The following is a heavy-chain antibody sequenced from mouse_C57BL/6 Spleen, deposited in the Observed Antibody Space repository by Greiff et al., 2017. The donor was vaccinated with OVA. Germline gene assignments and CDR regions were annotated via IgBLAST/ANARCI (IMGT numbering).Heavy chain of an antibody. CDR1: GYTFTSYW. CDR3: ARDDYGSSDDAMDY. CDR2: IYPGSGST. J-gene: IGHJ4*01. D-gene: IGHD1-1*01. V-gene: IGHV1-55*01. Sequence: VQLQQPGAELVKPGASVKMSCKASGYTFTSYWITWVKQRPGQGLEWIGDIYPGSGSTNYNEKFKSKATLTVDTSSSTAYMQLSSLTSEDSAVYYCARDDYGSSDDAMDYWGQGTSVTVSS.